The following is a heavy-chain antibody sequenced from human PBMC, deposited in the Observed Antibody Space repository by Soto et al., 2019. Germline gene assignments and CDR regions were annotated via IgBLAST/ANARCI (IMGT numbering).Heavy chain of an antibody. CDR3: ARDYITISRGWFDP. J-gene: IGHJ5*02. CDR1: GFTSSNYW. CDR2: INKNGSST. Sequence: EVQLVESGGGLVQPGGSLRLSCVASGFTSSNYWMHWVRQAPGKGLVWVSRINKNGSSTDYADSVKGRFTISRNNAKNTVYLQTNSMRAEDTAVYYCARDYITISRGWFDPWGQRPLVTVSS. V-gene: IGHV3-74*01.